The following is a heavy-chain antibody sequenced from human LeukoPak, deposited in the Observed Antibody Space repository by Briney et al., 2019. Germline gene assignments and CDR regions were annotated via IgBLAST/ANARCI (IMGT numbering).Heavy chain of an antibody. Sequence: SVKVSCKASGGTFSSYAISWVRQAPGQGLEWMGGIIPIFGTANYAQKFQGRVTITADESTSTAYMELSNLRSEDTAVYYCALQEGVRWEYFQHWGQGTLVTVSS. V-gene: IGHV1-69*01. CDR3: ALQEGVRWEYFQH. CDR2: IIPIFGTA. J-gene: IGHJ1*01. D-gene: IGHD4-23*01. CDR1: GGTFSSYA.